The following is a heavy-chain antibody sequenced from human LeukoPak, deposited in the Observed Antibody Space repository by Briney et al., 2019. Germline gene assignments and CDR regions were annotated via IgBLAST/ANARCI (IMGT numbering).Heavy chain of an antibody. CDR1: GGSFSGYY. CDR2: INHSGST. J-gene: IGHJ4*02. CDR3: AVIRTRGPRDY. V-gene: IGHV4-34*01. Sequence: PSETLSLTCAVYGGSFSGYYWSWIRQPPGKGLEWIGEINHSGSTNYNPSLKSRVTISVDTSKNQFSLKLSSVTAADTAVYYCAVIRTRGPRDYWGQGTLVTVSS. D-gene: IGHD3-16*02.